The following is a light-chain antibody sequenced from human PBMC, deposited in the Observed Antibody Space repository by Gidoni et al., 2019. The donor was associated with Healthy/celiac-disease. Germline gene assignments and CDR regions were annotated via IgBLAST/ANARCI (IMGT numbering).Light chain of an antibody. CDR2: AAS. J-gene: IGKJ1*01. V-gene: IGKV1-27*01. Sequence: DIQMTQTPSSLSASVGDSVTITCRASQGIRPYLAWYQQKPGKVPQLLIYAASTLQSGVPSRFSGSGSGTDFTLTISSLQPEDVATYSCQKYNRAPWTFGPXPKVEIK. CDR3: QKYNRAPWT. CDR1: QGIRPY.